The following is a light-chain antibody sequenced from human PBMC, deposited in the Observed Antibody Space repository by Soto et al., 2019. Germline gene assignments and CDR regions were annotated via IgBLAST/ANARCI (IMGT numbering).Light chain of an antibody. CDR2: EVS. V-gene: IGLV2-14*03. Sequence: QSVLTQPASVSGSPGQSITISCTGTSSDIGDYNSVSWYQQHPGKAPKLIIYEVSHRPSGVSNRFSGSKSGNTASLTISGLQADDEADYYCNSFTTSTTPDVFGTGTKVTVL. J-gene: IGLJ1*01. CDR1: SSDIGDYNS. CDR3: NSFTTSTTPDV.